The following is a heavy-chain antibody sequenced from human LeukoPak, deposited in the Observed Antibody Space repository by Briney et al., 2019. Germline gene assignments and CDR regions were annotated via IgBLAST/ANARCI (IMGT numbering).Heavy chain of an antibody. D-gene: IGHD3-22*01. CDR2: IKSKTDGGTT. J-gene: IGHJ4*02. CDR3: TTPHPLYYDSSGSGYDY. Sequence: PGGSLRLSCAASGFTFSNAWMSWVRQAPGKGLEWVGRIKSKTDGGTTDYAAPVKGRFTISRDDSKNTLYLQMNSLKTEDTAVYYCTTPHPLYYDSSGSGYDYWGQGTLVTVSS. CDR1: GFTFSNAW. V-gene: IGHV3-15*01.